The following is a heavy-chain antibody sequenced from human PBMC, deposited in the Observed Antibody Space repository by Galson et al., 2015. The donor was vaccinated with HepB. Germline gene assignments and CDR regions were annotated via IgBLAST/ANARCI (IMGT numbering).Heavy chain of an antibody. CDR2: ISYDGSNK. D-gene: IGHD6-19*01. J-gene: IGHJ3*02. CDR3: ARDPAAPIAVAGPDYDWGGWGAFDI. CDR1: GFTFSSYA. V-gene: IGHV3-30-3*01. Sequence: SLRLSCAASGFTFSSYAMHWVRQAPGKGLEWVAVISYDGSNKYYADSVKGRFTISRDNSKNTLYLQMNSLRAEDTAVYYCARDPAAPIAVAGPDYDWGGWGAFDIWGQGTMVTVSS.